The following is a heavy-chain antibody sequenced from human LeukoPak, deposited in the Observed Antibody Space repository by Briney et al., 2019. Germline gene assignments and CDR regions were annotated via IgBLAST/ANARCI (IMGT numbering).Heavy chain of an antibody. CDR1: GFTFSSYG. D-gene: IGHD3-9*01. Sequence: GGSRRLSCAASGFTFSSYGMGWVRQAPGKGLEWVSAITATSSSTHDADSVQGRFTISRDNSKNTLYLQMNSLRAEDTAVYYCAKSLVLRYFWYMDVWGKGTTVTISS. CDR3: AKSLVLRYFWYMDV. V-gene: IGHV3-23*01. J-gene: IGHJ6*03. CDR2: ITATSSST.